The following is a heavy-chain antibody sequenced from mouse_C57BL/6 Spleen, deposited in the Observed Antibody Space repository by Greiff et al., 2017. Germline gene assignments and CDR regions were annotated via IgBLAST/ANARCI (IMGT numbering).Heavy chain of an antibody. V-gene: IGHV1-52*01. CDR2: IDPSDSET. CDR1: GYTFTNYW. J-gene: IGHJ3*01. Sequence: QVHVKQPGAELVRPGSSVKLSCKASGYTFTNYWMHWVKQRPIQGLEWIGNIDPSDSETHYNQKFKDKATLTVDKSSSTAYMQLSSLTSEDSAVYYCARGVSSYLFAYWGQGTLVTVSA. CDR3: ARGVSSYLFAY. D-gene: IGHD1-1*01.